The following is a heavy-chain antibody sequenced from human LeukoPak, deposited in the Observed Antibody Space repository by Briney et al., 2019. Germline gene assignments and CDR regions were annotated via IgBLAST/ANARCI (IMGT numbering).Heavy chain of an antibody. CDR1: GFTFSSNG. CDR3: AKDVQRRAYWELLPYYYYYMDV. CDR2: IRYDGSNK. V-gene: IGHV3-30*02. Sequence: GGSLRLSCAASGFTFSSNGMHWVRQAPGKGLEWVAFIRYDGSNKYYADSVKGRFTTARDNSKNTLYLQMNSLRAEDTAVYYCAKDVQRRAYWELLPYYYYYMDVWGKGTTVTVSS. D-gene: IGHD1-26*01. J-gene: IGHJ6*03.